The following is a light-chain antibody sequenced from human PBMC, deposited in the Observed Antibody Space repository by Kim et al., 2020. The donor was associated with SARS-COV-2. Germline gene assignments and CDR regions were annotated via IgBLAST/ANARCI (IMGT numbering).Light chain of an antibody. V-gene: IGLV1-40*01. J-gene: IGLJ3*02. CDR1: STNIGAYE. CDR3: QSYDSSLSGSWV. Sequence: QRVTSSGTGSSTNIGAYEVHWYQQLPGTAPKLLIYGDINRPSGVPDRFSGSKSGTSASLAITGLQAEDEADYYCQSYDSSLSGSWVFGGGTQLTVL. CDR2: GDI.